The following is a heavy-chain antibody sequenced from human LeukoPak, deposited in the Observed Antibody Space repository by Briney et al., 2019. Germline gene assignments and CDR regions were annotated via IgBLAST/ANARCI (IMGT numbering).Heavy chain of an antibody. Sequence: SETLSLTCTVSGGSISSSSYYWGWIRQPPGMGLEWIGSIYYSGSTYYNPSLKSRVTISVDTSKNQFSLKLSSVTAADTAVYYCARENYDILTGYYTEYDYWGQGTLVTVSS. J-gene: IGHJ4*02. V-gene: IGHV4-39*07. D-gene: IGHD3-9*01. CDR1: GGSISSSSYY. CDR3: ARENYDILTGYYTEYDY. CDR2: IYYSGST.